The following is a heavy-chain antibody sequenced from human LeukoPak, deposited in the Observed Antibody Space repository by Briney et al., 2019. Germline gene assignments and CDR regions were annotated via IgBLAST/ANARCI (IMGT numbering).Heavy chain of an antibody. J-gene: IGHJ4*02. Sequence: PSETLSLTCTVSGGSISSSSYYWGWIRQPPGKGLEWIGSIYYSGSTNYNPSLKSRVTISVDTSKNQFSLKLGSVTAADTAVYYCTYSGSNYPDYWGQGTLVTVSS. V-gene: IGHV4-39*01. D-gene: IGHD1-26*01. CDR3: TYSGSNYPDY. CDR2: IYYSGST. CDR1: GGSISSSSYY.